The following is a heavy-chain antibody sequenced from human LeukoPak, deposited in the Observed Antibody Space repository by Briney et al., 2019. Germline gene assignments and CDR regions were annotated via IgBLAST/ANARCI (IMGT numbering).Heavy chain of an antibody. CDR2: IYYSGST. D-gene: IGHD7-27*01. CDR1: GGSISSSSYY. CDR3: ARSHWGPFGSRIANWFDP. J-gene: IGHJ5*02. Sequence: PSETLSLTCTVSGGSISSSSYYWDWIRQPPGKGLEWIGSIYYSGSTYYSPSLKSRVTISIDTSKNQFSLKLSSLTAADTAVYYCARSHWGPFGSRIANWFDPWGQGTLVTVSS. V-gene: IGHV4-39*07.